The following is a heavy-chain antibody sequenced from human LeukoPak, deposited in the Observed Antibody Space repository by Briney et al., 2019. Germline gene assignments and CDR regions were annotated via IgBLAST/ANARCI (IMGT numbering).Heavy chain of an antibody. CDR1: GVSISSYY. Sequence: NSSETLSLTCSVSGVSISSYYWSWIRQPPGKGLEWIGYIFYSGSTNYNPSLKSRVTISADTSKNQFSLKLSSVTAADTAVYYCARGGYIYGSRGNWFDPWGQGTLVTVSS. CDR2: IFYSGST. V-gene: IGHV4-59*01. J-gene: IGHJ5*02. CDR3: ARGGYIYGSRGNWFDP. D-gene: IGHD5-18*01.